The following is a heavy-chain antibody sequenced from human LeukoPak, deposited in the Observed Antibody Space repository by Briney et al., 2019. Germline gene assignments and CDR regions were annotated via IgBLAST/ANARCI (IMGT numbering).Heavy chain of an antibody. J-gene: IGHJ4*02. V-gene: IGHV3-48*03. CDR3: ARYRNYDILTARGGLFDY. D-gene: IGHD3-9*01. CDR2: ISSSGSTI. CDR1: GFTFSSYE. Sequence: GGSLRLSCAASGFTFSSYEMNWVRQAPGKGLEWVSYISSSGSTIYYADSVKGRFTISRGNAKNSLYLQMNSLRAEDTAVYYCARYRNYDILTARGGLFDYWGQGTLVTVSS.